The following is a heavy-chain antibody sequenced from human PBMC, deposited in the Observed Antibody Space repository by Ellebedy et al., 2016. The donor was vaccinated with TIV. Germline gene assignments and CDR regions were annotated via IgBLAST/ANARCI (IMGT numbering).Heavy chain of an antibody. Sequence: MPSETLSLTCTVSGGSISGYYWSWIRQPPGKGLEWIGYIHYTGSINYNPSLKSRVTVSVDTSKNQFSLKLSSVTAADTAVYYCAGLVGGTGYFDYWGQGTLVTVSS. CDR3: AGLVGGTGYFDY. CDR2: IHYTGSI. V-gene: IGHV4-59*01. CDR1: GGSISGYY. D-gene: IGHD3/OR15-3a*01. J-gene: IGHJ4*02.